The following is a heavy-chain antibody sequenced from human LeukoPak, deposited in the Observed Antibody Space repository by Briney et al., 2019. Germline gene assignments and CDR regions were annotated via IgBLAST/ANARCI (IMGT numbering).Heavy chain of an antibody. D-gene: IGHD3-22*01. J-gene: IGHJ5*02. CDR3: ARGGFNILA. CDR1: GGSISSYY. V-gene: IGHV4-59*01. Sequence: SETLSLTCTVSGGSISSYYWSWIRQPPGKGLEWIGYIYYSGSTNYNPSLKSRVTISVDTSKNQFSLNLNSVTAADTAVYYCARGGFNILAWGQGTLVTVSS. CDR2: IYYSGST.